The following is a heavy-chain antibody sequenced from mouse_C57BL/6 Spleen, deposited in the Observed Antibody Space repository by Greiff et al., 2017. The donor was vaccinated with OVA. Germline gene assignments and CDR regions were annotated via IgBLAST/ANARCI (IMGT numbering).Heavy chain of an antibody. D-gene: IGHD1-1*01. J-gene: IGHJ4*01. Sequence: QVQLQQSGPELVKPGASVKISCKASGYAFSSSWMNWVKQRPGKGLEWIGRIYPGDGDTNYNGKFKGKATLTADKSSSTAYMQLSSLTSEDSAVYFCARSQTTVVAEYYAMDYWGQGTSVTVSS. CDR1: GYAFSSSW. V-gene: IGHV1-82*01. CDR3: ARSQTTVVAEYYAMDY. CDR2: IYPGDGDT.